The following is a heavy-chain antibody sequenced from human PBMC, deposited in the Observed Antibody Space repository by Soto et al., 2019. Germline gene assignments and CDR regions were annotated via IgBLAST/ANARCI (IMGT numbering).Heavy chain of an antibody. CDR1: GYTFTSYY. Sequence: VASVKVSCKASGYTFTSYYMHWVRQAPGQGLEWMGIINPSGGSTSYAQKFQGRVTMTRDTSTSTVYMELSSLRSEDTAVYYCASSSKDGGNYLGPTGVFDYWGQGTLVTVSS. V-gene: IGHV1-46*01. CDR2: INPSGGST. D-gene: IGHD1-26*01. CDR3: ASSSKDGGNYLGPTGVFDY. J-gene: IGHJ4*02.